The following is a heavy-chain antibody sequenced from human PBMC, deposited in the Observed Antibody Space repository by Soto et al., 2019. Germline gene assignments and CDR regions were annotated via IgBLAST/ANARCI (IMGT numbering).Heavy chain of an antibody. CDR2: ITPISGTA. V-gene: IGHV1-69*01. CDR3: ARSQGSSTSLEICYHYYYGMDV. D-gene: IGHD2-2*01. CDR1: GGTFSSYA. J-gene: IGHJ6*02. Sequence: QVQLVQSGAEVKKPGSSVKDSCKASGGTFSSYAISWVRQAPGQGLEWMGGITPISGTANYAQQFQGRVTITPDESTSTAYMALSSLRAEYTAVYYCARSQGSSTSLEICYHYYYGMDVWRQGTKVPVSS.